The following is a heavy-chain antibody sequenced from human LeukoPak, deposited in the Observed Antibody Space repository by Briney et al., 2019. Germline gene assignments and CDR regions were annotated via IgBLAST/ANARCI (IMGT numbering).Heavy chain of an antibody. CDR2: INPNSGGT. Sequence: GASVKVSCKASGYTFTGYYMHWVRQAPGQGLEWMGWINPNSGGTNYAQKFQGRVTMTRDTSISTAYMELSRLRSDDTAVYYYARSGESDDCSSTSCWGQGTLVTVSS. CDR3: ARSGESDDCSSTSC. J-gene: IGHJ4*02. V-gene: IGHV1-2*02. D-gene: IGHD2-2*01. CDR1: GYTFTGYY.